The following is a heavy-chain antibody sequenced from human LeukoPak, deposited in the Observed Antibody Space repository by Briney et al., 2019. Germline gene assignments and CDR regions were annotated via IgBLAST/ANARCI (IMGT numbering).Heavy chain of an antibody. CDR3: ARTYYYDSSGYYYGGNFDY. V-gene: IGHV4-34*01. J-gene: IGHJ4*02. Sequence: SETLSLTCAVYGGSFSGYYWSWIRQPPGKGLEWIGEINHSGSTYYNPSLKSRVTISVDTSKNQFSLKLSSVTAADTAVYYCARTYYYDSSGYYYGGNFDYWGQGTLVTVSS. D-gene: IGHD3-22*01. CDR1: GGSFSGYY. CDR2: INHSGST.